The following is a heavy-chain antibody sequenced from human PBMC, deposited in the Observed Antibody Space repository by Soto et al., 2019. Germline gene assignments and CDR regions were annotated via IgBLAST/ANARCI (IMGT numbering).Heavy chain of an antibody. CDR1: GGSISSGGYS. V-gene: IGHV4-30-2*01. Sequence: QLQLQESGSGLVKPSQTLSLTCAVSGGSISSGGYSWSWIRQPPGKGLEWIGYIYHSGGTYYNPSLKSRVTRSVDRSKNQFSLKLSSVTEADTAVYYCARTESGTCSSWCQGTLATVSS. CDR3: ARTESGTCSS. J-gene: IGHJ5*02. D-gene: IGHD1-7*01. CDR2: IYHSGGT.